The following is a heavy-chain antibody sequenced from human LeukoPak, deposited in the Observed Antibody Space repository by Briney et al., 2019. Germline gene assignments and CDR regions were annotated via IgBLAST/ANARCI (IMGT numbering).Heavy chain of an antibody. V-gene: IGHV6-1*01. Sequence: SQTLSLTCAISGDSVSSNSAAWNWIRQSPSGGLEWLGRTYYRSKWNYDYAESVKSRVTFTPDTSKNQFSLQLTSVTPEDTALYYCARTGIAAGTTTYFDYWGQGTLVTVSS. D-gene: IGHD6-13*01. CDR2: TYYRSKWNY. CDR3: ARTGIAAGTTTYFDY. J-gene: IGHJ4*02. CDR1: GDSVSSNSAA.